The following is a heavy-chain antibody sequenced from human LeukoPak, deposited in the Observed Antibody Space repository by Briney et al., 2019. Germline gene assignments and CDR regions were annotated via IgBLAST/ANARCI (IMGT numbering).Heavy chain of an antibody. D-gene: IGHD6-13*01. V-gene: IGHV4-38-2*02. CDR2: IYHSGST. J-gene: IGHJ4*02. Sequence: SETLSLTCTVSGYSISSGYYWGWIRQPPGKGLEWIGSIYHSGSTYYNPSLKSRVTISVDTSKNQFSLKLSSVTAADTAVYYCARRYSSSWYGFDYWGQGTLVTVSS. CDR3: ARRYSSSWYGFDY. CDR1: GYSISSGYY.